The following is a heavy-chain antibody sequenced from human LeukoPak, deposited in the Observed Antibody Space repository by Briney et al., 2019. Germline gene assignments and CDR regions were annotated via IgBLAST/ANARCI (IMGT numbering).Heavy chain of an antibody. Sequence: PGGSLRLSCAASGFTFSSYAMSWVRQAPGKGLEWVSAISGSGGSTYYADSVKGRFTISRDNSKNTLYLQMSSLRAEDTAVYYCAKVAPYYDILTGYFDYWGQGTLVTVSS. CDR2: ISGSGGST. J-gene: IGHJ4*02. D-gene: IGHD3-9*01. V-gene: IGHV3-23*01. CDR1: GFTFSSYA. CDR3: AKVAPYYDILTGYFDY.